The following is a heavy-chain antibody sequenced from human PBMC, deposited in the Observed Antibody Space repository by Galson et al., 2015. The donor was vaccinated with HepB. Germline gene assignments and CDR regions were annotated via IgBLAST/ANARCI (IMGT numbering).Heavy chain of an antibody. V-gene: IGHV1-46*01. J-gene: IGHJ6*03. Sequence: SVKVSCKASGYTFTSYYMHWVRQAPGQGLEWMGIINPSGGSTSYAQKFQGRVTMTRDTSTSTVYMELSSLRSEDTAVYYCARAGIVPAANPFFHYYYYMDVWGKGTTVTVSS. CDR2: INPSGGST. CDR3: ARAGIVPAANPFFHYYYYMDV. CDR1: GYTFTSYY. D-gene: IGHD2-2*01.